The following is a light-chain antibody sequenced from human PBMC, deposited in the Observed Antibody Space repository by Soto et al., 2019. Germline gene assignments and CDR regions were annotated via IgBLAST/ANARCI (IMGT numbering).Light chain of an antibody. CDR2: DVS. CDR3: SSYTSSTTVV. CDR1: SSDVGGYNY. V-gene: IGLV2-14*01. Sequence: QSALTQPASVSGSPGQSITISCTGTSSDVGGYNYVSWYQQHPGKAPKLMIYDVSNRPSGVSNRFSGSKSGNTASLTISGXXXXXXXDYYCSSYTSSTTVVFGGGTK. J-gene: IGLJ2*01.